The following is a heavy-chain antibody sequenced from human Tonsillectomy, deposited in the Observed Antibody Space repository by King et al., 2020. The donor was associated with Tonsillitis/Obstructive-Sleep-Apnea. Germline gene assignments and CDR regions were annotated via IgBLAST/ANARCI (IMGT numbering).Heavy chain of an antibody. Sequence: VQLVESGGGLVQPGRSLRLSCAASGFTFDDYAMHWVRQAPGKGLEWVSGMKSNRATIAYADSVRGRVAISRDSAKNFLYLEMNSLRPEDTALYYCAKHIAITGEGAFDIWGQGTMVTVSS. J-gene: IGHJ3*02. V-gene: IGHV3-9*01. CDR3: AKHIAITGEGAFDI. CDR1: GFTFDDYA. CDR2: MKSNRATI. D-gene: IGHD1-14*01.